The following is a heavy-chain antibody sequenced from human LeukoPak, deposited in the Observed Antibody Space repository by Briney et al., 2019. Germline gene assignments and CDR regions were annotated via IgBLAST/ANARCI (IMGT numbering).Heavy chain of an antibody. Sequence: PSETLSLTCTVSGGSMSNYYWTWIRQPPGKGLEWIAYIYYNGNSNANPSLKSRLSISVDMSKNQFSLKLSSVTATDTAVYYCARLDSRYMDVWGTGTTVTVSS. CDR2: IYYNGNS. D-gene: IGHD3/OR15-3a*01. V-gene: IGHV4-59*01. J-gene: IGHJ6*04. CDR3: ARLDSRYMDV. CDR1: GGSMSNYY.